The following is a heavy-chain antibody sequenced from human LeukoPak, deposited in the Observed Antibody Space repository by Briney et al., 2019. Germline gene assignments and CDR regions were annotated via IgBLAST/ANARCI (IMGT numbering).Heavy chain of an antibody. J-gene: IGHJ4*02. CDR1: GGTFSSYA. Sequence: ASVKVSCKASGGTFSSYAISWVRQAPGQGLEWMGWINTNTGNPTYAQGFTGRFVFSLDTSVSTAYLQISSLKAEDTAVYYCARAPSIAVAGYFDYWGQGTLVTVSS. CDR3: ARAPSIAVAGYFDY. CDR2: INTNTGNP. V-gene: IGHV7-4-1*02. D-gene: IGHD6-19*01.